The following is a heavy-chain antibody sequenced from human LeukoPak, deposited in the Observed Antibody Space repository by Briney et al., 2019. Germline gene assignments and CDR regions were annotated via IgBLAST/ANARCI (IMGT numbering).Heavy chain of an antibody. CDR2: IYHSGST. Sequence: SETLSLTCTVSDSSISSGYYWGWIRQPPGKELEWIGSIYHSGSTYYNPSLKSRVTISVDTSKNQFSLKLTSVTAADTAVYYCARDLYYYGSGSNWFDPWGQGTLVTVSS. CDR3: ARDLYYYGSGSNWFDP. D-gene: IGHD3-10*01. J-gene: IGHJ5*02. CDR1: DSSISSGYY. V-gene: IGHV4-38-2*02.